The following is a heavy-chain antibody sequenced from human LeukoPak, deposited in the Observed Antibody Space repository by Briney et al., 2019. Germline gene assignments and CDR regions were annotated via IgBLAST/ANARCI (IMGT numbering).Heavy chain of an antibody. CDR2: INPNSGGT. CDR3: ARDSRGNSDHYYYGTDV. V-gene: IGHV1-2*02. CDR1: GYTFTGYY. D-gene: IGHD4-23*01. Sequence: ASVKVSCKASGYTFTGYYMHWVRQAPGQGLEWMGWINPNSGGTNYAQKFQGRVTMTRDTSISTAYMELSRLRSDDTAVYYCARDSRGNSDHYYYGTDVWGQGTTVTVSS. J-gene: IGHJ6*02.